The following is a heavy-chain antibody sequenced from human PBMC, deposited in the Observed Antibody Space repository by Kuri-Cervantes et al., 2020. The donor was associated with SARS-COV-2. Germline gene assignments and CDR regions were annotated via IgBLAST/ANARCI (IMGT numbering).Heavy chain of an antibody. CDR2: INPDGSYT. J-gene: IGHJ4*02. CDR1: GFTFSGHW. Sequence: GESLKISCAASGFTFSGHWIHLVRQAPGKGLVWVSRINPDGSYTNNADSVKGRFTLSRDNAKNMMVLQMNSLRAEDTAVYYCVSDGDHWNFDYWGQGTLVTVSS. D-gene: IGHD1-1*01. V-gene: IGHV3-74*01. CDR3: VSDGDHWNFDY.